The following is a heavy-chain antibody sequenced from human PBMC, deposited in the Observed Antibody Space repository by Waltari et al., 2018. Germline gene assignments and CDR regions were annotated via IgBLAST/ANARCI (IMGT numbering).Heavy chain of an antibody. J-gene: IGHJ4*02. CDR3: ARGVRGYGGYAEPFDY. V-gene: IGHV3-21*01. D-gene: IGHD5-12*01. CDR2: ISSSSSYI. CDR1: GFTFSSYS. Sequence: EVQLVESGGGLVKPGGSLRLSCAASGFTFSSYSMNWVRQAPGKGLEWVSSISSSSSYIYYADSVKGRFTISRDNAKNSLYLQMNSLRAEDTAVYYCARGVRGYGGYAEPFDYWGQGTLVTVSS.